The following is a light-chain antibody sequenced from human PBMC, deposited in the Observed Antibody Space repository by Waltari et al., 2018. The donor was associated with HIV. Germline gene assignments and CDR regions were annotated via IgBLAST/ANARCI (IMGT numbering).Light chain of an antibody. CDR2: GTS. J-gene: IGKJ1*01. CDR3: HHYNNWRET. Sequence: EILMTQSPATLSVSPGESATPSCRASQSVNSNLAWYQQKPGQTPRLLIYGTSTRATDIPARFSGSGSGTEFTLTISSLQSEDFAVYYCHHYNNWRETFGQGTKVEIK. V-gene: IGKV3-15*01. CDR1: QSVNSN.